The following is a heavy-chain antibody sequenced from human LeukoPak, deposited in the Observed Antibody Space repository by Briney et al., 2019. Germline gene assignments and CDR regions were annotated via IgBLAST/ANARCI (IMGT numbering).Heavy chain of an antibody. CDR2: IRYDRSNK. V-gene: IGHV3-30*02. D-gene: IGHD4-23*01. Sequence: GGSLRLSCAASGFTFSSYGMHWVRQAPSKGLEWVAFIRYDRSNKYYADSVKGRFTISRDNSKNTLYLQMNSLRAEDTAVYYCAKGTVAAPDGYFDYWGQGTLVTVSS. CDR1: GFTFSSYG. CDR3: AKGTVAAPDGYFDY. J-gene: IGHJ4*02.